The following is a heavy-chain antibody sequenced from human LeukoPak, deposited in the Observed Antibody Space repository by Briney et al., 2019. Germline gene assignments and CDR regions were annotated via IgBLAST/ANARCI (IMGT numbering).Heavy chain of an antibody. V-gene: IGHV3-30*02. D-gene: IGHD3-22*01. J-gene: IGHJ4*02. CDR1: GFSFSSYG. CDR2: IRSDGSNK. CDR3: ARGTLYYYDSSGLNY. Sequence: GGSLRLSCAGSGFSFSSYGMHWVRQAPGKGLEWMAFIRSDGSNKYYADSVKGRFTISRDNSKNTLYLQMNSLRAEDTAVYYCARGTLYYYDSSGLNYWGQGTLVTVSS.